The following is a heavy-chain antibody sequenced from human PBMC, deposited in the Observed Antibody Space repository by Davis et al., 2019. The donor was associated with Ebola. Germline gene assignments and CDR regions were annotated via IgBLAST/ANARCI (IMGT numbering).Heavy chain of an antibody. V-gene: IGHV4-30-2*01. Sequence: MPSETLSLTCAVSGGSISSGGYSWSWIRQPPGKGLEWIGYIYHSGSTYYNPSLKSRVTISVDRSKNQFSLKLSSVTAADTAVYYCARSLYDKRVDYWGQGTLVTVSS. CDR2: IYHSGST. J-gene: IGHJ4*02. CDR3: ARSLYDKRVDY. CDR1: GGSISSGGYS. D-gene: IGHD3-16*01.